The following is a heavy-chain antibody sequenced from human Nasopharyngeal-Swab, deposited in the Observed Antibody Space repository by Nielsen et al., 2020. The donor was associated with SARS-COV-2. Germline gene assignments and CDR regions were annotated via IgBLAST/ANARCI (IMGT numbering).Heavy chain of an antibody. Sequence: SETLSLTCTVSGGSISRYYWSWIRQPPGKGLEWIGYTYYSGSTNYNPSLKSRVTISVDTSKNQFSLKLSSVTAADTAVYYCARSETSRVLTFLFDYWGQGTLVTVSS. CDR1: GGSISRYY. V-gene: IGHV4-59*01. CDR3: ARSETSRVLTFLFDY. D-gene: IGHD2/OR15-2a*01. J-gene: IGHJ4*02. CDR2: TYYSGST.